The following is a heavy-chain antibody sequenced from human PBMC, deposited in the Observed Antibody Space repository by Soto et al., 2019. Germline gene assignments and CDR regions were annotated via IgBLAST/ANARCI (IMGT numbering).Heavy chain of an antibody. D-gene: IGHD6-6*01. Sequence: QVQLVQSGAEVKKPGSSVKVSCKASGGTFSSYAISWVRQAPGQGLEWMGGIIPIFGTANYAQKFQGRVTIPADESPSTAYMGLSSLRSEDTAVYYCARAPEKLRPFDYWGQGTLVTVSS. CDR1: GGTFSSYA. V-gene: IGHV1-69*12. CDR3: ARAPEKLRPFDY. CDR2: IIPIFGTA. J-gene: IGHJ4*02.